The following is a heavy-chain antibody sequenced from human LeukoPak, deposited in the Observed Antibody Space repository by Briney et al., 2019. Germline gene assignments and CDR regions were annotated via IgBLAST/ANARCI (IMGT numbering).Heavy chain of an antibody. V-gene: IGHV3-74*01. J-gene: IGHJ6*02. CDR1: GFTFSSYW. D-gene: IGHD3-10*01. CDR3: ARELVRGVNYYYGMDV. Sequence: GGSLRLSCAASGFTFSSYWMHWVRQAPGKGLVWVSRINNDGSSTSYADSVKGRFTISRDNAKNTLYLQMNSLRAEDTAVYYCARELVRGVNYYYGMDVWGQGTTVTVSS. CDR2: INNDGSST.